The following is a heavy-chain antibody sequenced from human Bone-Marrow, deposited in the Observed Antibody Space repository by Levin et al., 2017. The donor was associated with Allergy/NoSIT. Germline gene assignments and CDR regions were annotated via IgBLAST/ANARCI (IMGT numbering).Heavy chain of an antibody. CDR3: ARSGNYDYVWGSYQYYYYMDV. D-gene: IGHD3-16*01. V-gene: IGHV3-21*01. J-gene: IGHJ6*03. CDR1: GFTFSSYS. CDR2: ISSSSSYI. Sequence: GGSLRLSCAASGFTFSSYSMNWVRQAPGKGLEWVSSISSSSSYIYYADSVKGRFTISRDNAKNSLYLQMNSLRAEDTAVYYCARSGNYDYVWGSYQYYYYMDVWGKGTTVTVSS.